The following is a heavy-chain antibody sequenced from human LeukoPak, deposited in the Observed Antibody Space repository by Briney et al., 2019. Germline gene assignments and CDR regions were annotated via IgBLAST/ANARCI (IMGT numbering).Heavy chain of an antibody. CDR2: ISAYNGNT. CDR1: VYSFTGYY. CDR3: ARSTTYSSSWYWGSGGWFDP. Sequence: ASVKVSCKASVYSFTGYYLHWVRQAPGQGLEWMGWISAYNGNTNYAQKLQGRVTMTTDTSTSTAYMELRSLRSGDTAVYYCARSTTYSSSWYWGSGGWFDPWGQGTLVTVSS. J-gene: IGHJ5*02. V-gene: IGHV1-18*04. D-gene: IGHD6-13*01.